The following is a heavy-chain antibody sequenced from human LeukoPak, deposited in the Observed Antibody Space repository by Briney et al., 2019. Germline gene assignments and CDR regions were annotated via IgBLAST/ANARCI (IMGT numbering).Heavy chain of an antibody. Sequence: GASVKVSCKASGYTFTSYYMHWVRQAPGQGLEWMGIINPSGGSTSYAQKFQGRVTMTRDTSTSTVYMELSSLRSEDTAVYYCARKSVSSGDSSFFDYWGQGPLVPVSS. CDR1: GYTFTSYY. CDR3: ARKSVSSGDSSFFDY. V-gene: IGHV1-46*01. D-gene: IGHD6-13*01. CDR2: INPSGGST. J-gene: IGHJ4*02.